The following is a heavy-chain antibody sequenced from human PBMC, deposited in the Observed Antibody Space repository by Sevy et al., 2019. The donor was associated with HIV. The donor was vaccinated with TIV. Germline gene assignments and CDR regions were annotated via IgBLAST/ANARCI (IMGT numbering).Heavy chain of an antibody. CDR3: AREGLVPTATPDRYYFYGMDI. CDR2: INWNGGST. Sequence: GGSLRLSFAASGFTFDDYGMSWVRQAPGKGLEWVSGINWNGGSTGYADSVKGRFTISRDNSKNTVYLQMNSLRGEDTAAYYCAREGLVPTATPDRYYFYGMDIWGQGTTVTVSS. J-gene: IGHJ6*02. V-gene: IGHV3-20*03. CDR1: GFTFDDYG. D-gene: IGHD2-2*01.